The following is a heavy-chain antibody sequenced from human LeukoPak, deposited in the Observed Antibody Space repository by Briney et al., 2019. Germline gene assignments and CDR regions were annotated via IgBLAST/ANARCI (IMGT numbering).Heavy chain of an antibody. CDR1: GFTFSSYA. D-gene: IGHD3-16*01. Sequence: GGSLRLSCAASGFTFSSYAMSWVRQAPGKGLEWVSAISGSGGSTYYADSVKGRFTISRDNSKNTLYLQMNSLRAEDTAVYYCAKAEYYDYVWGSSAFDIWGQGTMVTVSS. J-gene: IGHJ3*02. CDR3: AKAEYYDYVWGSSAFDI. CDR2: ISGSGGST. V-gene: IGHV3-23*01.